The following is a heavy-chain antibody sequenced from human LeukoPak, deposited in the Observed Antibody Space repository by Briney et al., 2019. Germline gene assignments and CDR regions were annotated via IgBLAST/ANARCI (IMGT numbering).Heavy chain of an antibody. J-gene: IGHJ3*02. CDR2: INSDGSST. D-gene: IGHD3-22*01. V-gene: IGHV3-74*01. CDR1: GFTFSSYW. Sequence: GGSLRLSCAASGFTFSSYWMHWVRQAPGKGLVWVSRINSDGSSTSYADSVKGRFTISRDNAKNTLYLQMNSLRAEDTAVYYCARELYYYDSSGYYADAFDIWGQGTMVTVSS. CDR3: ARELYYYDSSGYYADAFDI.